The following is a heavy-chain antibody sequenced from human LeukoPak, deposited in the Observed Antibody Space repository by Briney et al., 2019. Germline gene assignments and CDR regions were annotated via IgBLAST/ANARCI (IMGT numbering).Heavy chain of an antibody. CDR3: ARGGQHNRNPCRY. Sequence: GESLRLSCAASGFTFNSYWLHWVRQAPGKGLVWVSRVYGDGSDTSYADPVKGRFIIASDNAKNIPYLQIYSLRADDPAFYCCARGGQHNRNPCRYWGEGTLVTVSS. D-gene: IGHD1-14*01. CDR1: GFTFNSYW. V-gene: IGHV3-74*01. J-gene: IGHJ4*02. CDR2: VYGDGSDT.